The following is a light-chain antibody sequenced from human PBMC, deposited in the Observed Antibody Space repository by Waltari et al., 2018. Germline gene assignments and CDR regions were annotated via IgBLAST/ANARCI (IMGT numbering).Light chain of an antibody. Sequence: SYELNQSPSVSVSPGQTVSITCSGDKLGDQYVSWYQQKPGQSPVLVIFQDTKWPSGIPERFSGSNSGNTATLTISGTQAMDEADYYCQAWDSSTAYVFGTGTKVTVL. CDR1: KLGDQY. CDR2: QDT. V-gene: IGLV3-1*01. J-gene: IGLJ1*01. CDR3: QAWDSSTAYV.